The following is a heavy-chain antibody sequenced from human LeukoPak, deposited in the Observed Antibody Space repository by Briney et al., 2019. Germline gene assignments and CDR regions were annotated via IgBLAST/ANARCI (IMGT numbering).Heavy chain of an antibody. V-gene: IGHV3-30-3*01. Sequence: GGSLRLSCAASGFTFSSYAMHLVRQAPGKGLEWVAVISYDGSNKYYADSVKGRFTISRDNAKNSLYLQMNSLRAEDTAVYYCARTGLKRDGYNSLPELWGQGTLVAVSS. J-gene: IGHJ4*02. D-gene: IGHD5-24*01. CDR3: ARTGLKRDGYNSLPEL. CDR1: GFTFSSYA. CDR2: ISYDGSNK.